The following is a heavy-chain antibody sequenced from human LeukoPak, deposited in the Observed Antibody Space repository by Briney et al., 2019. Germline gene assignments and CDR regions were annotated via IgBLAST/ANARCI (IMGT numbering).Heavy chain of an antibody. Sequence: PSQTLSLTCTVSGGSISSGGYYWSWIRQHPGKGLEWIGYIYYSGSTYYNPSLKRRVTISVDTSKNQFSLKLSSVTGEDTAVYYCARDGCLGGLCLPWAFDIWGQGRMVTVSS. J-gene: IGHJ3*02. CDR1: GGSISSGGYY. V-gene: IGHV4-31*03. CDR2: IYYSGST. CDR3: ARDGCLGGLCLPWAFDI. D-gene: IGHD3-10*01.